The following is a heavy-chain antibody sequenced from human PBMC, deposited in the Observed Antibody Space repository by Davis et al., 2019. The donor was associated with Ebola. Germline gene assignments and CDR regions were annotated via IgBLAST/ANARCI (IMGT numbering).Heavy chain of an antibody. V-gene: IGHV3-9*01. Sequence: PGGSLTLSCAASGFTFDDYAMHWVRHAPGKGLEWVSGIRWYSGSIGYADSVKGRFTISRDNAKNSLYLQMNSLRAEDTVLYYCAHYIEVAGYFDYWGKGTLVTGSS. D-gene: IGHD6-19*01. CDR3: AHYIEVAGYFDY. J-gene: IGHJ4*02. CDR1: GFTFDDYA. CDR2: IRWYSGSI.